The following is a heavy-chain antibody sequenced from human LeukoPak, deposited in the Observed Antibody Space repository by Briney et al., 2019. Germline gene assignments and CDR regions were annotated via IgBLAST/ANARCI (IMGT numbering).Heavy chain of an antibody. Sequence: GGSPRLSCAAAGFTFSSYSMNWVRQAPGKGLEWVSAITSSSSYIYYADSVKGRFTISRDNAKNSLYLQMNSLRAEDTAVYYCARDPFGGNWNTEGFDYWGQGTLVTVSS. J-gene: IGHJ4*02. CDR2: ITSSSSYI. CDR3: ARDPFGGNWNTEGFDY. D-gene: IGHD1/OR15-1a*01. CDR1: GFTFSSYS. V-gene: IGHV3-21*01.